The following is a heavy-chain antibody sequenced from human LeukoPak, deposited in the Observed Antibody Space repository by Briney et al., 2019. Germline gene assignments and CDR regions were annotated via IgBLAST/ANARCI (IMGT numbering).Heavy chain of an antibody. D-gene: IGHD6-13*01. J-gene: IGHJ4*02. CDR3: AKEGYSSTWNADFDF. CDR1: GFTFSSYA. V-gene: IGHV3-23*01. CDR2: ISGNSGTT. Sequence: GGSLRLSCAASGFTFSSYAMSWVRQAPGKGLEWVSAISGNSGTTYYAVSVKGRFTISRDNSKNTLYLQMNSLRAEDTAVYYCAKEGYSSTWNADFDFGGQGTLVTVSS.